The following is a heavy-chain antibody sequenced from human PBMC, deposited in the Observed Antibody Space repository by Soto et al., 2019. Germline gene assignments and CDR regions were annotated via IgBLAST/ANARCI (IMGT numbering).Heavy chain of an antibody. CDR3: TKGDGYNTYYYYYYGMDV. CDR1: GFTFSGSA. CDR2: IRSKANSYAT. D-gene: IGHD5-12*01. J-gene: IGHJ6*02. Sequence: GGSLRLSCAASGFTFSGSAMHWVRQASGKGLEWVGRIRSKANSYATAYAASVKGRFTISRDDTKNTAYLQMNSLKTEDTAVYYCTKGDGYNTYYYYYYGMDVWGQGTTVTVSS. V-gene: IGHV3-73*01.